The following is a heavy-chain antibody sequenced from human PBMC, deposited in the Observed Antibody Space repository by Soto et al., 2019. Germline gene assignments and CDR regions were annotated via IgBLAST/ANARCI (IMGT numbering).Heavy chain of an antibody. V-gene: IGHV3-30-3*01. Sequence: GGSLRLSCAASGFTFSSYAMHWVRQAPGKGLEWVAVISYDGSNKYYADSVKGRFTISRDNSKNTLYLQMNSLRAEDTAVYYCARDIAVAGTNYFDYWGQGTLVTVSS. CDR2: ISYDGSNK. D-gene: IGHD6-19*01. CDR3: ARDIAVAGTNYFDY. J-gene: IGHJ4*02. CDR1: GFTFSSYA.